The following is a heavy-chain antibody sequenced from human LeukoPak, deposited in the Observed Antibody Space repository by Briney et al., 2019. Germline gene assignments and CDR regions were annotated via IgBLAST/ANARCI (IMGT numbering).Heavy chain of an antibody. D-gene: IGHD3-3*01. CDR3: ARDRWAYYDFWSGDGNWFDP. CDR1: GGSISSSSYY. CDR2: IYYSGST. J-gene: IGHJ5*02. V-gene: IGHV4-39*07. Sequence: SETLSLTCTVSGGSISSSSYYWGWIRQPPGKGLEWIGSIYYSGSTYYNSSLKSRVTISVDTSKNQFSLKLSSVTAADTAVYYCARDRWAYYDFWSGDGNWFDPWGQGTLVTVSS.